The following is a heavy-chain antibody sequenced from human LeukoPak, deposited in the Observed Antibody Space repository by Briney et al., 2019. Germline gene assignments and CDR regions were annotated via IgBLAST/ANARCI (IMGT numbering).Heavy chain of an antibody. CDR2: ISNSGNTI. CDR3: ARADDSSSGYFDY. Sequence: GGSLRLSCAASGFTFSDYYMSWIRQAPGKGLEWVSYISNSGNTIYYADSVKGRFTISRDNAKNSLYLQMNSLRAEDTAVYYCARADDSSSGYFDYWGQGTLVTVSS. V-gene: IGHV3-11*04. J-gene: IGHJ4*02. CDR1: GFTFSDYY. D-gene: IGHD6-6*01.